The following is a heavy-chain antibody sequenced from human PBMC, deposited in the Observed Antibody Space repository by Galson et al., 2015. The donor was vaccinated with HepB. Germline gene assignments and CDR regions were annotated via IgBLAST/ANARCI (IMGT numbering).Heavy chain of an antibody. D-gene: IGHD3-10*01. Sequence: SVKVSCKASGYTFTSFDINWVRQATGQGLEWMGWMNPNSANTGYAQKFQGRVTMTRSTSIDTAYMELSSLRSEDTAVYYCAITYYSGSSSYPLWGQGTLVTVSS. J-gene: IGHJ4*02. CDR2: MNPNSANT. V-gene: IGHV1-8*01. CDR1: GYTFTSFD. CDR3: AITYYSGSSSYPL.